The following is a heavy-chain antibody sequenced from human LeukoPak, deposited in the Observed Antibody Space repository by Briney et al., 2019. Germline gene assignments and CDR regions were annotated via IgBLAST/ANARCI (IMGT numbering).Heavy chain of an antibody. CDR3: ARGWAATGILPCFDP. D-gene: IGHD1-1*01. Sequence: GGSLRLSCAASGFSFSSHAMHWVRQAPGKGLEWVAVIFSDENNIHYADSVQARFTISRHNSKNTLSLQMNTLNPEDTPLYHCARGWAATGILPCFDPWGEGPLVPVSS. CDR1: GFSFSSHA. J-gene: IGHJ5*02. CDR2: IFSDENNI. V-gene: IGHV3-30-3*01.